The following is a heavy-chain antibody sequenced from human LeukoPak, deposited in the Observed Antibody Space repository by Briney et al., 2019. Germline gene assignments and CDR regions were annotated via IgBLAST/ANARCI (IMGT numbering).Heavy chain of an antibody. Sequence: PGGSLRLSCTASGFTLSSYAMSWVRQAPGKGLEWVSSISGSGGTTEYADSVKGRFTISRDNSKNTLYLQMNSLRAEDTAVYYCAKAPTIFGVVITHAGGFDYWGQGTLVTVSS. V-gene: IGHV3-23*01. CDR2: ISGSGGTT. CDR1: GFTLSSYA. J-gene: IGHJ4*02. CDR3: AKAPTIFGVVITHAGGFDY. D-gene: IGHD3-3*01.